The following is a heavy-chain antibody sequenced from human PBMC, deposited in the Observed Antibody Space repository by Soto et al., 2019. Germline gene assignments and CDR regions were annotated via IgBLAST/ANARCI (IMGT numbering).Heavy chain of an antibody. D-gene: IGHD3-3*01. CDR1: GGSISSGGYS. CDR2: IYHSGST. J-gene: IGHJ5*02. V-gene: IGHV4-30-2*01. CDR3: ARGNYDFWSGYPGHWFDP. Sequence: SETLSLTCAVSGGSISSGGYSWSWIRQPPGKGLEWIGYIYHSGSTYYNPSLKSRVTISVDRSKNQFSLKLSSVTAADTAVYYCARGNYDFWSGYPGHWFDPWGQGTLVTVSS.